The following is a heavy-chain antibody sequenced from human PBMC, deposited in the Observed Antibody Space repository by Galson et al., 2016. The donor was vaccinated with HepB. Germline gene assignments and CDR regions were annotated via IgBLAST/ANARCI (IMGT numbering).Heavy chain of an antibody. CDR3: PHKRASLYYYGVDV. CDR1: GFSLSTDGMG. CDR2: IYWDDDK. V-gene: IGHV2-5*02. Sequence: PALVKPTQTLTLTCTFSGFSLSTDGMGVGWIRQPPGKALEWLALIYWDDDKRYTPSLKSRLTITKDTSKNQVVLIITNMDPADTGTYYCPHKRASLYYYGVDVWGQGTTVTVSS. J-gene: IGHJ6*02.